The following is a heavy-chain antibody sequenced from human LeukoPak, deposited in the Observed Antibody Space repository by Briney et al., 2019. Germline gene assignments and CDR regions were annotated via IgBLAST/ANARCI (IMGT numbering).Heavy chain of an antibody. V-gene: IGHV1-18*01. D-gene: IGHD6-13*01. J-gene: IGHJ3*02. Sequence: ASVKVSCKASGYTFTIYGISWVRQAPGQGLEWMGWISAYNGSTNYAQKLQGRVTMTTDTSTSTAYMELRSLRSDDTAVYYCARARQRVYAFDIWGQGTMVTVSS. CDR2: ISAYNGST. CDR1: GYTFTIYG. CDR3: ARARQRVYAFDI.